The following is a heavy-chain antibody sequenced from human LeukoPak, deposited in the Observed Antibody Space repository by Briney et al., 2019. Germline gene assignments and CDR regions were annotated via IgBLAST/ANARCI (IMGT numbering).Heavy chain of an antibody. J-gene: IGHJ4*02. CDR2: IWYDGSNK. V-gene: IGHV3-33*01. CDR1: GFTFNSYG. CDR3: ARGGGFSFGAQSYYQLSL. D-gene: IGHD3-10*01. Sequence: PGGSLRLSCAASGFTFNSYGMHWVRQAPGQGLEWVAVIWYDGSNKYYAESVKGRFTISRDNSKNTLYLQINSLRAEDTAVYYCARGGGFSFGAQSYYQLSLWGQGTLVTVSS.